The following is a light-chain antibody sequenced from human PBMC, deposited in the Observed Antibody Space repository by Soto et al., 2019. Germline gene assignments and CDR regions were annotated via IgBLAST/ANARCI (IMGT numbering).Light chain of an antibody. CDR1: QSISNY. J-gene: IGKJ1*01. CDR3: QQSYTTPPT. V-gene: IGKV1-39*01. Sequence: DTQMTQSPSSLSASVGDRVTITCRASQSISNYLNWYQHKPGKAPKXLIYAASSLQSGVPSRFSGSGSGTDFTLTISSLQPEDFETYYGQQSYTTPPTFGQGTKVDIK. CDR2: AAS.